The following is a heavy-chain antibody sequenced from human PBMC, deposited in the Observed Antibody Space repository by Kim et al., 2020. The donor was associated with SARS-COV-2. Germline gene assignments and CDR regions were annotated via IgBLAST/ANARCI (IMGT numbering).Heavy chain of an antibody. CDR3: ARERGRWGCDY. J-gene: IGHJ4*02. Sequence: KSYAASVKAQFTISRANSKNTLYLQMTSLRAEATAVYYCARERGRWGCDYWGQGTLVTVSS. D-gene: IGHD2-21*01. CDR2: K. V-gene: IGHV3-33*01.